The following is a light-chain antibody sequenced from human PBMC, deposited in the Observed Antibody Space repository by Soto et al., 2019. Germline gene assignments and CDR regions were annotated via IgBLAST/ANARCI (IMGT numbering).Light chain of an antibody. Sequence: DIQMTQSPSSLSASVGDRVTITCRASQGITNDLTWYQQKPGKAPKRLIYAASILQSGVPSRFSGSGSGTECTLTISSLQPEDFATYYCLQHNSYPWTFGQGTTVEIK. V-gene: IGKV1-17*01. CDR2: AAS. CDR3: LQHNSYPWT. CDR1: QGITND. J-gene: IGKJ1*01.